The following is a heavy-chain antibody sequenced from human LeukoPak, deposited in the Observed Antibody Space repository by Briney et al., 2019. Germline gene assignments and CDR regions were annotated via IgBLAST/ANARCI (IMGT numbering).Heavy chain of an antibody. V-gene: IGHV3-7*01. D-gene: IGHD3-22*01. Sequence: PGGSLRLSCAASGFTFSSYWMSWVRQAPGKGLEWVANIKQDGSERYYVDSVKGRFTISRDNAKSSLYLQMNSLRAEDTAVYYCARWQDTSSGKEKPRFDYWGQGTLVTVSS. J-gene: IGHJ4*02. CDR2: IKQDGSER. CDR1: GFTFSSYW. CDR3: ARWQDTSSGKEKPRFDY.